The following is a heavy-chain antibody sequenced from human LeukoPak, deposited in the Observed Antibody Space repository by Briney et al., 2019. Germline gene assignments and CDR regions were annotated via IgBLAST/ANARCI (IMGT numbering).Heavy chain of an antibody. CDR3: TTDLRWELGGGYDY. J-gene: IGHJ4*02. CDR2: IKSKPYGGTT. Sequence: PGGSLRLSCAASGFAFSDAWMSWVRQAPGKGLEWVARIKSKPYGGTTDYAAPVKSRFIISRDDSKNTLFLQMSSLKTEDTGVYYCTTDLRWELGGGYDYWGQGPLVTVSS. D-gene: IGHD1-26*01. V-gene: IGHV3-15*01. CDR1: GFAFSDAW.